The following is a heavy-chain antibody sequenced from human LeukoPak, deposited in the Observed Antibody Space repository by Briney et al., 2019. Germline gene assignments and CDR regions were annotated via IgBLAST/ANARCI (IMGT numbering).Heavy chain of an antibody. J-gene: IGHJ4*02. CDR2: IYPGDSDT. V-gene: IGHV5-51*01. CDR3: ATGRYCSGTTCYSSLDF. Sequence: GESLKISCKGSGYNFTSYWIGWVRQMPGKGLEWMGIIYPGDSDTRYSPSFQGQVTISADKSISSAYLQWSSLKASDTAVYYCATGRYCSGTTCYSSLDFWGQGTLVTVSS. D-gene: IGHD2-15*01. CDR1: GYNFTSYW.